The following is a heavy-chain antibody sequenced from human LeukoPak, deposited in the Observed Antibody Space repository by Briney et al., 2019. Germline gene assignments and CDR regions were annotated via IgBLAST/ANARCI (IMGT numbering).Heavy chain of an antibody. V-gene: IGHV3-15*05. J-gene: IGHJ4*02. CDR2: IKSKTDGGTT. CDR1: GFTFSNAW. CDR3: ARVRWGGLYYFDY. Sequence: GGSLRLSCAASGFTFSNAWMSWVRQAPGKGLEWVGRIKSKTDGGTTDYAAPVKGRFTISRDNAKNTLYLQMNSLRAEDTAVYYCARVRWGGLYYFDYWGQGTLVTVSS. D-gene: IGHD3-16*01.